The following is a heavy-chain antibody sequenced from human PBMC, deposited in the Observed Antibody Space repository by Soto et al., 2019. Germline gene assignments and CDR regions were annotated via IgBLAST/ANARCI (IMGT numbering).Heavy chain of an antibody. Sequence: ASVKVSCKTSGYTFTNYYMHWVRQAPGQGLEWMGIIKCSGGETTYAQKFLGSVTMTRDTSTSTVYMEVSSLRSEDTAMYYCASPGYMSGWYGGIWGQGTMVTVSS. CDR2: IKCSGGET. D-gene: IGHD6-19*01. CDR3: ASPGYMSGWYGGI. J-gene: IGHJ3*02. V-gene: IGHV1-46*01. CDR1: GYTFTNYY.